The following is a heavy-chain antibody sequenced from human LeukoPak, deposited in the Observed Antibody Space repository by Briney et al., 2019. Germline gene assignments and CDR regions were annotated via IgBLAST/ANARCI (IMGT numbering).Heavy chain of an antibody. J-gene: IGHJ6*03. CDR2: ISYDRSNK. Sequence: GGSLRLSCAASGFTFSSYAMHWVRQAPGKGLEWVAVISYDRSNKYYADSVKGRFTISRDNSKNTLYLQMNSLRAEDTTVYYCATSAWVDYYYSIDVWGKGTTVTVSS. CDR1: GFTFSSYA. CDR3: ATSAWVDYYYSIDV. D-gene: IGHD1-26*01. V-gene: IGHV3-30*01.